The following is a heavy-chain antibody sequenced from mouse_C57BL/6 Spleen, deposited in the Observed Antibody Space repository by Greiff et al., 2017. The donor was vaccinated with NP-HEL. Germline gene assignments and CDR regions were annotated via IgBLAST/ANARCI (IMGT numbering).Heavy chain of an antibody. CDR1: GFSLTSYG. D-gene: IGHD1-2*01. CDR3: ARHAITTGYAMDY. Sequence: VKLQQSGPGLVAPSQSLSITCTVSGFSLTSYGVHWVRQPPGKGLEWLVVIWSDGSTTYNSALKSRLSISKDNSKSQVFLKMNSLQTDDTAMYYCARHAITTGYAMDYWGQGTSVTVSS. J-gene: IGHJ4*01. V-gene: IGHV2-6-1*01. CDR2: IWSDGST.